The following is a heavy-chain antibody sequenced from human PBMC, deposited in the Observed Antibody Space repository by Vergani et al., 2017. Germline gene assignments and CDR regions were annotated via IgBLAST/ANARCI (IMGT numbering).Heavy chain of an antibody. CDR1: GGSISSGGYY. J-gene: IGHJ3*02. V-gene: IGHV4-31*03. CDR2: IYYSGST. CDR3: AGYDDSRDLDAFDI. D-gene: IGHD3-22*01. Sequence: QVQLQESGPGLVKPSQTLSLTCTVSGGSISSGGYYWSWIRQHPGKGLEWIGYIYYSGSTDYNPSLKSRVTISVDTSKNQFSLKLSSVTAADTAVYYCAGYDDSRDLDAFDIWGQGTMVTVSS.